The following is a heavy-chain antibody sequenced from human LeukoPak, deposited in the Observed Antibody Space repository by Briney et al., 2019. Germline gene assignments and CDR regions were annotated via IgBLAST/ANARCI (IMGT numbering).Heavy chain of an antibody. J-gene: IGHJ4*02. D-gene: IGHD3-22*01. CDR1: GFTFDTYA. V-gene: IGHV3-23*01. CDR2: LSGSGVYT. CDR3: ARSPDTSGYPRSGFDY. Sequence: PGGSLRLSCPASGFTFDTYAMSWVRQAPGKGLEWVSGLSGSGVYTYYADSVTGRFTVLRDNSKNTLSLQMNSLRVEDTAVYYCARSPDTSGYPRSGFDYWGQGTLVTASS.